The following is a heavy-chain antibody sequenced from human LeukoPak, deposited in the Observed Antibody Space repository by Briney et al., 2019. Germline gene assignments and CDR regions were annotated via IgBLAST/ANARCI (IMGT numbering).Heavy chain of an antibody. CDR2: MNPNSGNT. CDR1: GYTFTSYD. D-gene: IGHD3-3*01. CDR3: ARGDHYDFWSGLRVYGMDV. J-gene: IGHJ6*02. V-gene: IGHV1-8*01. Sequence: ASVKVSCKASGYTFTSYDINWVRQATGQGLEWMGWMNPNSGNTGYAQKFQGRVTMTRNTSISTAYMELGSLRSEDTAVYYCARGDHYDFWSGLRVYGMDVWGQGTTVTVSS.